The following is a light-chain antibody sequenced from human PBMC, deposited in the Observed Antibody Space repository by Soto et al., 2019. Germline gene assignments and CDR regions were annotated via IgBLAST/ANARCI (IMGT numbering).Light chain of an antibody. CDR1: SSNIGSNT. CDR3: AAWDDSLNAYV. Sequence: QAVVTQPRSASGTPGQRGTISCSGGSSNIGSNTVNWYHQLPGTAPKVLIYSNNQRPSGVPDRFSGSKSGTSASLAISGLQSEDEADYYCAAWDDSLNAYVFGTGTQLPVL. V-gene: IGLV1-44*01. J-gene: IGLJ1*01. CDR2: SNN.